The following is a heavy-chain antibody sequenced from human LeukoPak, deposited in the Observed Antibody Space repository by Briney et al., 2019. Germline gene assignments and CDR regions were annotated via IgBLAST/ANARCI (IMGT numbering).Heavy chain of an antibody. V-gene: IGHV4-59*01. D-gene: IGHD2/OR15-2a*01. CDR1: GGSISSYY. J-gene: IGHJ6*02. CDR2: IYYSGST. Sequence: PSETLSLTCTVSGGSISSYYWSWIRQPPGKGLEWIGYIYYSGSTNYDPSLKSRVTISVDTSKNQSSLKLSSVTAADTAVYYCARRLAMGYYYYGMDVWGQGTTVTVSS. CDR3: ARRLAMGYYYYGMDV.